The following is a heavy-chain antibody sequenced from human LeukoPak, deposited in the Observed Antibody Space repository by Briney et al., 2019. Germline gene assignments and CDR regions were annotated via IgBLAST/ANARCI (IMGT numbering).Heavy chain of an antibody. CDR2: ITPIFGTA. V-gene: IGHV1-69*05. J-gene: IGHJ3*02. D-gene: IGHD3-22*01. CDR3: ARGVVKDAFDI. Sequence: ASVKVSCKASGGTFSSYAISWVRQAPGQGLEWMGGITPIFGTADYAQKFQGRVTITTDESTSTAYMELSSLRSEDTAVYYCARGVVKDAFDIWGQGTMVTVSS. CDR1: GGTFSSYA.